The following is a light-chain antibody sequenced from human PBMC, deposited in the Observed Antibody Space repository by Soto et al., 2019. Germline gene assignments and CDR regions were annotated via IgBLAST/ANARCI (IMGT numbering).Light chain of an antibody. V-gene: IGLV2-23*02. J-gene: IGLJ1*01. CDR1: NSDIGSRNL. CDR3: CSYAGAFTYV. CDR2: DVS. Sequence: QSALTQPASVSGSPGQSITISCTGTNSDIGSRNLVSWYQQHPGIAPKLIISDVSKRPSGVPDRFSGSKFGNTASLTISGLQAEDEADYYCCSYAGAFTYVFGSGTKVTVL.